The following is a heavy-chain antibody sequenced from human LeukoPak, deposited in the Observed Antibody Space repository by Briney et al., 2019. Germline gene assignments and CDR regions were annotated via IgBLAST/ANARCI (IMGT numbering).Heavy chain of an antibody. D-gene: IGHD2-2*01. CDR2: ISSSSSYI. Sequence: GGSLRLSCAASGFTFSSYSMNWVRQAPGKGPEWVSSISSSSSYIYYADSVKGRFTISRDNSKNTLYLQMNSLRAEDTAVYYCAKGSVVVPAATFFGYWGQGTLVTVSS. CDR1: GFTFSSYS. J-gene: IGHJ4*02. CDR3: AKGSVVVPAATFFGY. V-gene: IGHV3-21*04.